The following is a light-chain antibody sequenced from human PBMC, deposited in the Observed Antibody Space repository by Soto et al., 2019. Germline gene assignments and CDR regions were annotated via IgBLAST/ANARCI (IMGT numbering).Light chain of an antibody. CDR3: QQYDNLPLT. Sequence: DIPMTQSPSSLSASVGDRVTITCQASQDITNSLNWYQQKPGKAPKVLIYDASILETGVPSRFSESGSGTDFTLTISSLQPEDVATYYCQQYDNLPLTFGPGTTVDIE. V-gene: IGKV1-33*01. J-gene: IGKJ3*01. CDR1: QDITNS. CDR2: DAS.